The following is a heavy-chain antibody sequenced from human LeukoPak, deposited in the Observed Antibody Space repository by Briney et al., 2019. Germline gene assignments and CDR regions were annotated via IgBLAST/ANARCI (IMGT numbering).Heavy chain of an antibody. CDR3: ARVTGYMTEDYFDY. D-gene: IGHD6-13*01. V-gene: IGHV4-61*01. CDR2: IYYSGST. Sequence: SETLSLTCTVSGGSISSSSYYWSWIRQPPGKGLEWIGYIYYSGSTNYNPSLKSRVTISVDTSKNQLSLRLSSVTAADTAVYYCARVTGYMTEDYFDYWGQGTLITVSS. CDR1: GGSISSSSYY. J-gene: IGHJ4*02.